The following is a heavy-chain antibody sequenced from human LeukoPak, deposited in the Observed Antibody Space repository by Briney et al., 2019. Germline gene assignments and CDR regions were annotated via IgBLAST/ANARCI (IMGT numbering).Heavy chain of an antibody. CDR1: GFIFSDYG. D-gene: IGHD2-8*02. V-gene: IGHV3-33*01. CDR2: IWYDGSNT. J-gene: IGHJ4*02. Sequence: QSGGSLRLSCTTSGFIFSDYGMHWVRQAPGKGLEWVAAIWYDGSNTYYGGSVKGRFTISRDTSKNTLYLQMNSLRAEDTAVYYCARDTAGFDYWGQGTLVTVSS. CDR3: ARDTAGFDY.